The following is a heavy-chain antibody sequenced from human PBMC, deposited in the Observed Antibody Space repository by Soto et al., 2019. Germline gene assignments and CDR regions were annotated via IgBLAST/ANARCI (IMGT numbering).Heavy chain of an antibody. Sequence: EVQLLESGGGLVQPGGSLRLSCAASGFTFSSYAMSWVRQAPGKGLEWVSAISGSGGSTYYADSVKGRFTISRDNSQNTLYLQMNSLRAEDTAVYYCAKRGHSSGWPFDYWGQGTLVTVSS. J-gene: IGHJ4*02. CDR2: ISGSGGST. CDR3: AKRGHSSGWPFDY. D-gene: IGHD6-19*01. V-gene: IGHV3-23*01. CDR1: GFTFSSYA.